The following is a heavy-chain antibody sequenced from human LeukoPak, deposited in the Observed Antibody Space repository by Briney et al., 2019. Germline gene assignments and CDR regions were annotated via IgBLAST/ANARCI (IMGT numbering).Heavy chain of an antibody. D-gene: IGHD3-22*01. CDR3: ARDSYYYDSTDY. Sequence: HPGRSLRLSCAAPGFTFDDYAMHWVRQAPGKGLEWVSGISWNSGSIGYADSVKGRFTISRDNAKNSLYLQMNSLRAEDTAVYYCARDSYYYDSTDYWGQGTLVTVSS. V-gene: IGHV3-9*01. CDR2: ISWNSGSI. CDR1: GFTFDDYA. J-gene: IGHJ4*02.